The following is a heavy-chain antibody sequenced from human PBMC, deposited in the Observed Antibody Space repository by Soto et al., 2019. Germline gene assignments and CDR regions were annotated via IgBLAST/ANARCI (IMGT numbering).Heavy chain of an antibody. J-gene: IGHJ4*02. CDR3: TRDFHYDYVWGSYRYISPFDY. Sequence: QTGGSLRLSCTASGFTFGDYAMSWFRQAPGKGLEWVGFIRSKAYGGTTEYAASVKGRFTISRDDSKSIAYLQMNSLKTEDTAVYYCTRDFHYDYVWGSYRYISPFDYWGQGTLVTVSS. CDR1: GFTFGDYA. D-gene: IGHD3-16*02. CDR2: IRSKAYGGTT. V-gene: IGHV3-49*03.